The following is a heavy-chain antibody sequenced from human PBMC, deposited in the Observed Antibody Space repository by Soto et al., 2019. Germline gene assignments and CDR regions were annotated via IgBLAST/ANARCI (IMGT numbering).Heavy chain of an antibody. J-gene: IGHJ5*02. CDR2: ITGNGDTT. V-gene: IGHV3-23*01. CDR3: ALDRPNYFGSGGGYYKSGGDH. CDR1: GFTFRIYA. Sequence: EVQLLESGGGLVQPGGSLRLSCAASGFTFRIYAMSWVRQAPGKGLEWVSSITGNGDTTYYPDSVKGRFPISRANSKNTLFLQRNSLRVEATAVYYCALDRPNYFGSGGGYYKSGGDHWGQGILVTVSS. D-gene: IGHD3-10*01.